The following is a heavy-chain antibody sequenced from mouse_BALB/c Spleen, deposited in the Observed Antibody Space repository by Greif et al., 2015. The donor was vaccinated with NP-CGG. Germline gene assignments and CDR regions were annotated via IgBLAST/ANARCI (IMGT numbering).Heavy chain of an antibody. J-gene: IGHJ3*01. CDR1: GYAFSSYW. CDR3: ARGGITKPAWFAY. V-gene: IGHV1-80*01. CDR2: IYPGDGDT. D-gene: IGHD2-4*01. Sequence: VQLQQSGAELVRPGSSVKISCKASGYAFSSYWMNWVKQRPGQGLEWIGQIYPGDGDTNYNGKFKGKATLTADKSSSTAYMQLSSLTSEDSAVYFCARGGITKPAWFAYWGQGTLVTVSA.